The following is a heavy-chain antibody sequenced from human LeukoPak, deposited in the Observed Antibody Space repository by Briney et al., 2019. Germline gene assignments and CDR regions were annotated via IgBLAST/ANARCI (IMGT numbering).Heavy chain of an antibody. CDR3: ARQTVVVPAAS. CDR2: ISSSSSYI. Sequence: GGSLRLSCAASGFTFSSYSMNWVRRAPGKGLEWVSSISSSSSYIYYADSVKGRFTISRDNAKNSLYLQMNSLRAEDTAVYYCARQTVVVPAASWGQGTLVTVSS. D-gene: IGHD2-2*01. J-gene: IGHJ5*02. V-gene: IGHV3-21*01. CDR1: GFTFSSYS.